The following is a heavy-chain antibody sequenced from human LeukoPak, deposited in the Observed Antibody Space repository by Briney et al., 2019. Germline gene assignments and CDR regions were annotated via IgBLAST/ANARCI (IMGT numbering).Heavy chain of an antibody. CDR2: LGTAGDT. V-gene: IGHV3-13*01. Sequence: GGSLRLSCAASGFTFSSYDMHWVRQATGKGLEWVSALGTAGDTYYPGSVKGRFTITRENAKNSLYLQMNSLRAGDTAVYYCARGAYYYDSSDAFDIWGQGTMVTVSS. CDR1: GFTFSSYD. CDR3: ARGAYYYDSSDAFDI. D-gene: IGHD3-22*01. J-gene: IGHJ3*02.